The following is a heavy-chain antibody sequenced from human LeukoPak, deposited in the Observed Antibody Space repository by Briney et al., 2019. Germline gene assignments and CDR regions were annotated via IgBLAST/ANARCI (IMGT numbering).Heavy chain of an antibody. CDR1: GGSISSSSYY. Sequence: PSETLSLTCTVSGGSISSSSYYWGWIRQPPGKGLEWIGSIYYSGSTYYNPSLKSRVTISVDTSKNQFSLKLSSVTAADTAVYYCARNLEAGGALDYWGQGTLVTVSS. D-gene: IGHD3-16*01. V-gene: IGHV4-39*07. CDR3: ARNLEAGGALDY. J-gene: IGHJ4*02. CDR2: IYYSGST.